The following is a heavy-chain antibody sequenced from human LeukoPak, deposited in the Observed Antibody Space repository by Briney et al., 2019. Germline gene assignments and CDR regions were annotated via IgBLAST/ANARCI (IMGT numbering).Heavy chain of an antibody. CDR2: IWHDGSNK. J-gene: IGHJ6*03. Sequence: GRSLRLSCAASGFTFSSYGMHWVRQAPGKGLEWVAVIWHDGSNKYYADSVKGRFTISRDNSKNTLYLQMNSLRAEDTAVYYCAKEHCSSTSCYSVGYMDVWRKGPTVTVSS. CDR3: AKEHCSSTSCYSVGYMDV. D-gene: IGHD2-2*01. V-gene: IGHV3-33*06. CDR1: GFTFSSYG.